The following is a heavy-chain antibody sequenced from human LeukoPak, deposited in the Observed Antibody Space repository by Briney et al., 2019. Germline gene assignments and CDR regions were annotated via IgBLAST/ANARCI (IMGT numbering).Heavy chain of an antibody. J-gene: IGHJ6*02. V-gene: IGHV3-23*01. CDR3: ARWGDNDFLTGYYFYGLDV. CDR2: ISAGGTRT. Sequence: GGSLRLACAASGFTFYDYNMNWVRQAPGKGLEWVSSISAGGTRTYYADSAKGRFTISRDNSKNTVYLRMNSLRADDTAVYHCARWGDNDFLTGYYFYGLDVWGQGTTVTVSS. CDR1: GFTFYDYN. D-gene: IGHD3-9*01.